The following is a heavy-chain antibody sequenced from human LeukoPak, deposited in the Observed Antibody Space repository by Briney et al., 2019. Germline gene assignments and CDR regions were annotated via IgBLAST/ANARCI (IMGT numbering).Heavy chain of an antibody. CDR3: ARERLAVAGPLDY. CDR1: GFTFSSYA. J-gene: IGHJ4*02. V-gene: IGHV3-30-3*01. CDR2: ISYDGSNK. D-gene: IGHD6-19*01. Sequence: GGSLRLSCAASGFTFSSYAMHWVRQAPGKGLEWVAVISYDGSNKYYADSVKGRFTISRDNSKNTLYLQMNSLRAEDTAVYYCARERLAVAGPLDYWGQGTLVTVSS.